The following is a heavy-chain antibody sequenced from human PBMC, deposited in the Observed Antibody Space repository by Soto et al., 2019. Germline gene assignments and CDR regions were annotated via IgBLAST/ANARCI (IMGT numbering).Heavy chain of an antibody. V-gene: IGHV1-3*01. D-gene: IGHD6-13*01. CDR1: GYTFTSYA. CDR2: INAGNGNT. CDR3: ARDGPGSSSWYFYNYYYGMDV. Sequence: GASVKVSCKASGYTFTSYAMHWVRQAPGQRLEWMGWINAGNGNTKYSQKFQGGVTITRDTSASTAYMELSSLRSEDTAVYYCARDGPGSSSWYFYNYYYGMDVWGQGTTVTVSS. J-gene: IGHJ6*02.